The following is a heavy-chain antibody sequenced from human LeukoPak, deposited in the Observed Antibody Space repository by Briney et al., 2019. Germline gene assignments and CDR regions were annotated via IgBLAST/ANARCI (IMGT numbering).Heavy chain of an antibody. CDR3: ARVTGYMTEDYFDY. CDR2: IYYSGST. V-gene: IGHV4-59*01. D-gene: IGHD6-13*01. Sequence: SETLSLTCTVSGPSISRYYWSWIRQPPGKGLEWIGYIYYSGSTNYNPSLKSRVTISVDTSKNQFSLRLSSVTAADTAVYYCARVTGYMTEDYFDYWGQGTLITVSS. CDR1: GPSISRYY. J-gene: IGHJ4*02.